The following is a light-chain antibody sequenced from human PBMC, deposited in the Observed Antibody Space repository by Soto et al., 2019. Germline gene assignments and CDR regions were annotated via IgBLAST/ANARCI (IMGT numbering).Light chain of an antibody. Sequence: EIAMTQSPATLSVSPGESATLSCRASQSIRNYLDWYQHIPGQAPRLLIYAAASRATGVPGRFTGSGAGTVFTLTIISLQPEDSAVYYCHQYDNWPPITFGRGTRLEIK. CDR1: QSIRNY. CDR2: AAA. J-gene: IGKJ5*01. CDR3: HQYDNWPPIT. V-gene: IGKV3-15*01.